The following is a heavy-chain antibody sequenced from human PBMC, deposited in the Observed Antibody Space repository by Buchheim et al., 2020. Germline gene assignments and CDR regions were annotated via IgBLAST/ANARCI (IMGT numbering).Heavy chain of an antibody. J-gene: IGHJ4*02. D-gene: IGHD3-10*01. CDR3: ARDSTGRPLDY. CDR1: GFTFSTYA. V-gene: IGHV3-48*01. CDR2: MTGGSDII. Sequence: EVEMVESGGSLVQPGGSLRLSCVASGFTFSTYAMNWVRQVPGKGLEWLSYMTGGSDIIFYADSVKGRFTTSSDNAKNSLFLQMNSLRADDTAVYYCARDSTGRPLDYWCQGTL.